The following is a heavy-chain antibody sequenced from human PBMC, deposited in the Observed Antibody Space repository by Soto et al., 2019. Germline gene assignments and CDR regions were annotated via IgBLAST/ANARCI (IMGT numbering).Heavy chain of an antibody. CDR2: INPNSGGT. V-gene: IGHV1-2*04. CDR1: GYTFTGYY. CDR3: ARDLNVGVAVAGYGMDV. J-gene: IGHJ6*02. Sequence: ASVKVSCKASGYTFTGYYMHWVRQAPGQGLEWMGWINPNSGGTNYAQKFQGWVTMTRDTSISTAYMELSRLRSDDKAFYYCARDLNVGVAVAGYGMDVWGQGTTVTVSS. D-gene: IGHD6-19*01.